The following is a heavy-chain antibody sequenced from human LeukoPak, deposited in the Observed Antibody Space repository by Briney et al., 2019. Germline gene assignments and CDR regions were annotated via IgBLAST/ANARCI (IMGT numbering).Heavy chain of an antibody. CDR3: ARDENYYDSSGYYYVEDY. CDR1: GFTFSDYY. CDR2: IKQDGSEK. J-gene: IGHJ4*02. D-gene: IGHD3-22*01. V-gene: IGHV3-7*01. Sequence: GGSLRLSCAASGFTFSDYYMSWVRQAPGKGLEWVANIKQDGSEKYYVDSVKGRFTISRDNAKNSLYLQMSSLRAEDTAVYYCARDENYYDSSGYYYVEDYWGQGTLVTVSS.